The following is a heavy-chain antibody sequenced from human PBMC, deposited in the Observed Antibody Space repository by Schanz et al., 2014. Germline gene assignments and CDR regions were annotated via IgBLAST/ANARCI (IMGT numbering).Heavy chain of an antibody. CDR2: ISAYNGNT. CDR3: ARAGQDYSDSSGYATYYFGN. J-gene: IGHJ4*02. CDR1: RYTFNTYG. Sequence: GPEVKEPGASVKVSCEASRYTFNTYGLNWVRQAPGQWLEWMGWISAYNGNTNYAQKFQGRVTITADKSTSTAYMELSNLRSEDTAVYYCARAGQDYSDSSGYATYYFGNWGQGTLXTVSS. D-gene: IGHD3-22*01. V-gene: IGHV1-18*01.